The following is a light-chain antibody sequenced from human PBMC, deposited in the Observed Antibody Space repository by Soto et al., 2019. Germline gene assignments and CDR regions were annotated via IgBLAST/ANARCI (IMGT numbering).Light chain of an antibody. CDR1: QSVLYSSNNKNY. V-gene: IGKV4-1*01. CDR2: WAS. Sequence: DIAMTQSPDSLAVSLGERATINCKSSQSVLYSSNNKNYLAWYQQKPGQPPKLLIYWASTRESGVPDRFSGSGSGTDFTLTISSLQAEDVAVYYCHQYYSIPITFGPGTQMDIK. J-gene: IGKJ3*01. CDR3: HQYYSIPIT.